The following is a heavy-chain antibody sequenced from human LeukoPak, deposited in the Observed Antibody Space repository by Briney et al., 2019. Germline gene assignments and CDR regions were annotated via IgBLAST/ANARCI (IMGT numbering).Heavy chain of an antibody. D-gene: IGHD2-15*01. CDR2: IIPIFGIA. CDR1: GGTFSSYA. J-gene: IGHJ6*02. V-gene: IGHV1-69*04. CDR3: ARDQAVVVAAEDYYGMDV. Sequence: SVKVSCKASGGTFSSYAISWVRQAPGQGLEWMGRIIPIFGIANYAQKFQGRVTVTADKSTSTAYMELSSLRSEDTAVYYCARDQAVVVAAEDYYGMDVWGQGTTVTVSS.